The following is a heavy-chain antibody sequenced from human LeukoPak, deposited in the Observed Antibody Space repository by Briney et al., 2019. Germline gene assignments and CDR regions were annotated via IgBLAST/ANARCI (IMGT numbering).Heavy chain of an antibody. D-gene: IGHD2-2*01. V-gene: IGHV1-2*02. J-gene: IGHJ4*02. CDR1: GYTFTDYY. CDR3: ARANFLYCSSSTCLFDY. Sequence: ASVKVSCKASGYTFTDYYMYWVRQAPGQGFEWMGWINPNDGDTNYAQKFQGRVTMTRDTSISTAHMEVSRLRSDDTAVYYCARANFLYCSSSTCLFDYWGQGTLVTVTS. CDR2: INPNDGDT.